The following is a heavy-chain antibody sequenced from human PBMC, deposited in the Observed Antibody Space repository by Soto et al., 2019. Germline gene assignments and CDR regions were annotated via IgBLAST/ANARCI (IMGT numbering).Heavy chain of an antibody. V-gene: IGHV4-31*03. Sequence: SETLSLTCTVSGASITSGAYYWTWVRQHPVKGLEGIGHIYYTGSTYYNPSLKSRLNISLETSKNQFSLQLESMTASDTAIYYCARGSRFDPWVQGTLGTVPQ. CDR1: GASITSGAYY. CDR2: IYYTGST. J-gene: IGHJ5*02. D-gene: IGHD1-26*01. CDR3: ARGSRFDP.